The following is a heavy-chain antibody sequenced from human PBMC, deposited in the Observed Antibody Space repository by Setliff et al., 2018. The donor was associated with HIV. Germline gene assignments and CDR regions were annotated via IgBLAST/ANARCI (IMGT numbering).Heavy chain of an antibody. CDR3: AISIGVAGSRAYDI. CDR2: IYPRDSDT. CDR1: GYSFDIYW. Sequence: PGESLKISCKGSGYSFDIYWIGWVRQMPGKGLEWMGIIYPRDSDTRYRPSFQGQVTIPADKSINTAYLQWSSLKASDTAMYYCAISIGVAGSRAYDIWGQGTMVTVSS. D-gene: IGHD6-19*01. V-gene: IGHV5-51*01. J-gene: IGHJ3*02.